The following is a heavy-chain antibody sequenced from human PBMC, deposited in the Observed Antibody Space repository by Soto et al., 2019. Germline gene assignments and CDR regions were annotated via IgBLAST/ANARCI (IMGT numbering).Heavy chain of an antibody. CDR1: GGSITSGGYY. V-gene: IGHV4-31*03. CDR2: IDYSGNT. D-gene: IGHD2-15*01. CDR3: ARGDLGYCSGGSCWGWFDT. Sequence: QVQLQESGPGLVKPSQTLSLTCTVSGGSITSGGYYWSWIRQHPGKGLEWIGYIDYSGNTFYNPSFKSRVSTSVDTSKNPFSLRLTSVTAADAAVYYCARGDLGYCSGGSCWGWFDTWGQGPLVTVAA. J-gene: IGHJ5*02.